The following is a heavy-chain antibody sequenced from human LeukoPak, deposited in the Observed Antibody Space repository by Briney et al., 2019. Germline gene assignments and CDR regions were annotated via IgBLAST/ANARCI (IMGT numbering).Heavy chain of an antibody. J-gene: IGHJ5*02. CDR2: INPNSGGT. Sequence: ASVKVSCKASGYTFTGYYMHWVRQAPGQGLEWMGWINPNSGGTNYAQKFQGRVTMTRDTSISTAYMELSRLRSDDTAVYYCARARKPPGYCSSTSCYRRDWFDPWGQGTLVTVSS. V-gene: IGHV1-2*02. D-gene: IGHD2-2*01. CDR3: ARARKPPGYCSSTSCYRRDWFDP. CDR1: GYTFTGYY.